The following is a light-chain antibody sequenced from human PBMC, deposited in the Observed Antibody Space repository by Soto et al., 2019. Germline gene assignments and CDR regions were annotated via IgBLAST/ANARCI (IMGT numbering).Light chain of an antibody. CDR1: QGIIDY. Sequence: MPMTQSPSSLSASVGDRVTITCRASQGIIDYVAWFQQKPGKAPKLLIYAASTPQSGVPSRFSGSGSGTDFTLTISSLQPEDVATYCCQKYNTAPQTFGQGTKVEIK. CDR2: AAS. CDR3: QKYNTAPQT. J-gene: IGKJ1*01. V-gene: IGKV1-27*01.